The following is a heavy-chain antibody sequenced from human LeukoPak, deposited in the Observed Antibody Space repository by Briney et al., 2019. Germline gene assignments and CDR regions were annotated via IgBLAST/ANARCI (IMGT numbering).Heavy chain of an antibody. J-gene: IGHJ5*02. Sequence: SETLCLSCGVSGHSLSRDFFWGWIRQPPGRGLEWSGSIHKGGSTFYNPSLKSRVTISIDTSKNQFSLNVNSVTAADTAVYYCARAYRPSNSWFDPWGQGTVVTVSS. V-gene: IGHV4-38-2*01. CDR2: IHKGGST. D-gene: IGHD3-16*02. CDR3: ARAYRPSNSWFDP. CDR1: GHSLSRDFF.